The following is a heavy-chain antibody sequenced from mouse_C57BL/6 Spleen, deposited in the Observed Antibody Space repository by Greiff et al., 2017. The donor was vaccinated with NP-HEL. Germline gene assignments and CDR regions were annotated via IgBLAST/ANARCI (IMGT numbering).Heavy chain of an antibody. V-gene: IGHV1-52*01. Sequence: VQLQQPGAELVRPGSSVKLSCKASGYTFTSYWMHWVKQRPIQGLEWIGNIDPSDSETHYNQKFKDKATLTVDKSSSTAYMQLSSLTSEDSAVYYCARGQATTYFDYWGQGTTLTVSS. CDR1: GYTFTSYW. J-gene: IGHJ2*01. D-gene: IGHD3-2*02. CDR3: ARGQATTYFDY. CDR2: IDPSDSET.